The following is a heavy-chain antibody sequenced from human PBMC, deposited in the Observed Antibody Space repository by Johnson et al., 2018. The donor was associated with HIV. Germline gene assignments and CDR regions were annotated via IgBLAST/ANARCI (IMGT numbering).Heavy chain of an antibody. CDR2: ISYDGSNK. J-gene: IGHJ3*02. V-gene: IGHV3-30*18. D-gene: IGHD3-22*01. CDR3: AKLRDYYDSSGWPNAFDI. CDR1: GFSFSSYA. Sequence: QVQLLESGGGVVQAGRSLRLSCAASGFSFSSYALHWVRQAPGKGLEWVAVISYDGSNKYYADSVKGRFTISRDNSKNTLYLQMNSLRAEDTAVYYCAKLRDYYDSSGWPNAFDIWGQGTMVTVSS.